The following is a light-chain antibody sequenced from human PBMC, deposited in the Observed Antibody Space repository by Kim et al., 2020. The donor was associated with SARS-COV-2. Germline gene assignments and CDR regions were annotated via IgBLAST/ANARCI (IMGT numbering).Light chain of an antibody. CDR1: SSNTGSNY. CDR2: RNN. V-gene: IGLV1-47*01. J-gene: IGLJ3*02. CDR3: AAWDDSVSGWV. Sequence: GQRVTISCSGSSSNTGSNYVYWYQQLPGTAPKLLIYRNNHRPSGVPDRFSGSKSGTSAYLAICGLRSEDEADYYCAAWDDSVSGWVFGGGTQLTVL.